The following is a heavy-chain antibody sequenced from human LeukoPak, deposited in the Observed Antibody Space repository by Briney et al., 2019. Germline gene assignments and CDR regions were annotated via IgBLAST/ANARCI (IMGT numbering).Heavy chain of an antibody. CDR3: AIGPTIDYDILTGYYYFDY. V-gene: IGHV4-34*01. Sequence: ASETLSLTCAVYRWSLSGYYWTWIRQSPGKGLEWIREINHSGTTNYNPSLKSRVTISIDTSKNQFSLKLSSVTAADTAVYYCAIGPTIDYDILTGYYYFDYWGQGTLVTVSS. CDR1: RWSLSGYY. D-gene: IGHD3-9*01. J-gene: IGHJ4*02. CDR2: INHSGTT.